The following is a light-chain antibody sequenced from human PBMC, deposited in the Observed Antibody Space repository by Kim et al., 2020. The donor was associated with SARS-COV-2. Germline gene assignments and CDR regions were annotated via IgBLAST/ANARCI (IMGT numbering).Light chain of an antibody. V-gene: IGKV3-11*01. CDR3: QQRGNWPPALT. CDR2: DAA. J-gene: IGKJ4*01. Sequence: PWEISTLSCMANPNMDSSLHWYQQTPGRAPRLLIYDAAIRAARIPDRFSASGSGTDFTLTIGSLAPEDFAVYYCQQRGNWPPALTFGGGTKVDIK. CDR1: PNMDSS.